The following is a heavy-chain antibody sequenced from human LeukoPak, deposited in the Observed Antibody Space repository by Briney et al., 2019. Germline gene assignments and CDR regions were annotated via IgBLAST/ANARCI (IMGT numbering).Heavy chain of an antibody. CDR3: ATSYGSGFFDY. V-gene: IGHV1-8*01. J-gene: IGHJ4*02. Sequence: ASVKVSCKASGYTFTSYDIDWVRQATGQGLEWMGWMNPNSGNTGYAQKFQGRVTMTEDTSTDTAYMELSSLRSEDTAVYYCATSYGSGFFDYWGQGTLVTVSS. D-gene: IGHD5-12*01. CDR2: MNPNSGNT. CDR1: GYTFTSYD.